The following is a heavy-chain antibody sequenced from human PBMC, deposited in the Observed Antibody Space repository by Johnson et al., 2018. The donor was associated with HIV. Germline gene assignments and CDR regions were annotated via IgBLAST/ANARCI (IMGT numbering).Heavy chain of an antibody. J-gene: IGHJ3*02. CDR1: GFTFRSYA. CDR3: AKGGGQLWFYIAFDI. CDR2: ISYDGTNK. V-gene: IGHV3-30*04. Sequence: VQLVESGGGVVQPGGSLRLSCAASGFTFRSYAMHWVRQAPGKGLEWVADISYDGTNKYYADSVKGRFTISRDNSKNTLYLQMNSLRAEDTAVYYCAKGGGQLWFYIAFDIWGEGTMVTVSS. D-gene: IGHD5-18*01.